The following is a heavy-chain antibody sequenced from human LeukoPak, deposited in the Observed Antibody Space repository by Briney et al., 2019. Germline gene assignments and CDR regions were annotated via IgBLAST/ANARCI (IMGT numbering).Heavy chain of an antibody. V-gene: IGHV4-34*01. J-gene: IGHJ4*02. CDR2: INHSGST. D-gene: IGHD3-22*01. Sequence: SETLSLTCAVYGGSFSGYYWSWIRQPPGKGLEWIGGINHSGSTNYNPSLKSRVTISVDTSKNQFSLKLSSVTAADTAVYYCARAPYYYDSSGYYYVRRVGYYFDYWGQGTLVTVSS. CDR3: ARAPYYYDSSGYYYVRRVGYYFDY. CDR1: GGSFSGYY.